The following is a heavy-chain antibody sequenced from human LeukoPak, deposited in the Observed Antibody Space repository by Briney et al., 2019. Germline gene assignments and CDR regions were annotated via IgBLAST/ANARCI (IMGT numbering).Heavy chain of an antibody. CDR1: GGSISSGSYY. J-gene: IGHJ3*02. CDR2: IYTSGST. CDR3: AARVVPAADRPLEPFDI. Sequence: PSQTLSLTCTVSGGSISSGSYYWSWIRQPAGKGLEWIGRIYTSGSTNYNPSLKSRVTISVDTSKNQFSLKLSSVTAADTAVYYCAARVVPAADRPLEPFDIWGQGTMVTVSS. V-gene: IGHV4-61*02. D-gene: IGHD2-2*01.